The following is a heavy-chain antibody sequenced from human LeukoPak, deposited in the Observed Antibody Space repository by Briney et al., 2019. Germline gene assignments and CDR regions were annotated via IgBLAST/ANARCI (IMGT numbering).Heavy chain of an antibody. J-gene: IGHJ4*02. CDR3: ARGSWYFDY. CDR1: GFTFSSHG. Sequence: GGSLRLSCVASGFTFSSHGIHWVRQAPGKGLEWVAVIAHDGSDKGYADSVKGRFTISRDNSKNTLYLQMNSLRAEDTAVYYCARGSWYFDYWGQGTLVTVSS. CDR2: IAHDGSDK. V-gene: IGHV3-30*04.